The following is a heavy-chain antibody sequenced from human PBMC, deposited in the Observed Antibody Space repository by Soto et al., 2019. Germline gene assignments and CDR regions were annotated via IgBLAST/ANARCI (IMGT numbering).Heavy chain of an antibody. CDR3: ARVRSSSWYTPPDY. V-gene: IGHV3-21*01. CDR1: GFTFISYS. CDR2: ISSSSSYI. Sequence: LRLSCAASGFTFISYSMNWVRQAPGKGLEWVSSISSSSSYIYYADSVKGRFTISRDNAKNSLYLQMNSLRAEDTAVYYCARVRSSSWYTPPDYWGQGTLVTVSS. J-gene: IGHJ4*02. D-gene: IGHD6-13*01.